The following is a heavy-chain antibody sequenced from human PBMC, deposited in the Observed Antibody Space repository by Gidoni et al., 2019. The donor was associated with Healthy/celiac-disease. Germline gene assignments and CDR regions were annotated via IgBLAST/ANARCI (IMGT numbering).Heavy chain of an antibody. CDR1: GGSISSSRYY. J-gene: IGHJ3*02. V-gene: IGHV4-39*01. CDR2: IYYSGST. Sequence: QLQLQESGPGLVKPSETLSPTCPVSGGSISSSRYYWGWIRQPPGKGLEWIGSIYYSGSTYYNPSLKSRVTISVDTSKNQFSLKLSSVTAADTAVYYCARRDIVLMVYAIEGDGAFDIWGQGTMVTVSS. D-gene: IGHD2-8*01. CDR3: ARRDIVLMVYAIEGDGAFDI.